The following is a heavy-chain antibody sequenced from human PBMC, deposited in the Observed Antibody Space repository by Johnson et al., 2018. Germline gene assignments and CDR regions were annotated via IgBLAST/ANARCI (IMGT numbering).Heavy chain of an antibody. J-gene: IGHJ3*01. V-gene: IGHV3-64*02. D-gene: IGHD3-22*01. Sequence: EVQLVESGEGLVQPGGSLRLSCAASGFTFSTYAMHWVRQAPGKGLEYVSAVSSDGGSTFYADSVKGRFTISRDNSKNTLYLQMGSLRAEDTAVYYCARGSAHFYDSSGYPGAFDFGGQGTMVNVSS. CDR2: VSSDGGST. CDR3: ARGSAHFYDSSGYPGAFDF. CDR1: GFTFSTYA.